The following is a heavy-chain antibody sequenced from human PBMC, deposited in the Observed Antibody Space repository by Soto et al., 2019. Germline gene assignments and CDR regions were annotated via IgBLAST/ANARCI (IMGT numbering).Heavy chain of an antibody. CDR2: ISTYNAKT. D-gene: IGHD3-22*01. Sequence: GASVKVSCKASGYTFNKYGLNWLRQAPGQGLEWMGWISTYNAKTKYAQNVQDRVSMTIDTSTSTAYMELRGLTSDDTAVYYCVRVNEGVFYDSSGYFDYWGQGTLVTVSS. J-gene: IGHJ4*02. V-gene: IGHV1-18*04. CDR3: VRVNEGVFYDSSGYFDY. CDR1: GYTFNKYG.